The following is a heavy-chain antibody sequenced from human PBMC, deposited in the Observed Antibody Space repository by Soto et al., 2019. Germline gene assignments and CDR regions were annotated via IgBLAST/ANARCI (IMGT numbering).Heavy chain of an antibody. CDR3: ARDKYYYGSGSYSPLYYYYYGMDV. D-gene: IGHD3-10*01. CDR1: GFTFSSYW. Sequence: GGALRLSCGASGFTFSSYWMSWVRQAPGKGLEWVANIKQDGSEKYYVDSVKGRFTISRDNAKNSLYLQMNSLRAEDTAVYYCARDKYYYGSGSYSPLYYYYYGMDVWGQGTTVTVSS. J-gene: IGHJ6*02. V-gene: IGHV3-7*01. CDR2: IKQDGSEK.